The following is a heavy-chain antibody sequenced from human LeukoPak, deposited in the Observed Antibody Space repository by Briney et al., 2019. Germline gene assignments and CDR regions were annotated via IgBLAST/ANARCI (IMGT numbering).Heavy chain of an antibody. Sequence: GGSLRLSCADSGLTFNNYWMHWVRQAPGQGLVWVSRIRTDGLETSYADSVKGRFTVSRDNSKNTLYLQMNSLRAEDTAVYYCARDRYYGSGSYYNLDGGFDYWGQGTLVTVSS. CDR1: GLTFNNYW. CDR2: IRTDGLET. V-gene: IGHV3-74*01. J-gene: IGHJ4*02. CDR3: ARDRYYGSGSYYNLDGGFDY. D-gene: IGHD3-10*01.